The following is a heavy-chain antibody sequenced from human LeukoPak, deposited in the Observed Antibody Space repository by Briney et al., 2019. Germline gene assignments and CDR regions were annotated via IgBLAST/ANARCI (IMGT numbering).Heavy chain of an antibody. CDR2: IYYSGST. Sequence: SETLSLTCAVSGASISGSGYYLGWIRQPPGKGLEWIGSIYYSGSTYYNPSLKSRVTISVDASKNQFSLKLSSVTAADTAVYYCARSPYYDFWSGYHPPHFDYWGQGTLVTVSS. J-gene: IGHJ4*02. D-gene: IGHD3-3*01. V-gene: IGHV4-39*07. CDR3: ARSPYYDFWSGYHPPHFDY. CDR1: GASISGSGYY.